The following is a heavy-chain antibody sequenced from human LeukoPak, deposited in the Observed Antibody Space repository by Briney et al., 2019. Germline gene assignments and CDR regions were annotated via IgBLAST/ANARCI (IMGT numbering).Heavy chain of an antibody. V-gene: IGHV3-48*03. D-gene: IGHD2-15*01. CDR1: GFTFSSYG. J-gene: IGHJ4*02. CDR3: ARDRITGAV. Sequence: GGSLRLSCAASGFTFSSYGMNWVRQAPGKGLEWVSYISSSGSIIYYADSVRGRFTISRDNAKDSLYLQMNSLIAEDTAVYSCARDRITGAVWGQGTLVTVSA. CDR2: ISSSGSII.